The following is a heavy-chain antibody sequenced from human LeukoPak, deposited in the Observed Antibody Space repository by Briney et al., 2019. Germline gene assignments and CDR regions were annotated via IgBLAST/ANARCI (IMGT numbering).Heavy chain of an antibody. D-gene: IGHD2-2*01. CDR1: GFTFSNYW. Sequence: GGSLRLSCAASGFTFSNYWMSWVRQAPGKGLEWVANIKQDGSEKYYVDSVKGRFTISRDNTKNSLYLQMNSLRAEDTAVYYCAGVVPAAIAFDYWGQGTLVTVSS. J-gene: IGHJ4*02. CDR2: IKQDGSEK. CDR3: AGVVPAAIAFDY. V-gene: IGHV3-7*01.